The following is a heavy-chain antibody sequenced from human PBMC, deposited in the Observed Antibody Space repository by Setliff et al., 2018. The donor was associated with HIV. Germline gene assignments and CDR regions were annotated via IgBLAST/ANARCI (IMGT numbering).Heavy chain of an antibody. CDR2: IYHSGST. CDR1: AGSISSDNW. CDR3: ARSSKWFVLPDY. D-gene: IGHD2-2*01. Sequence: SLTCAVSAGSISSDNWWTWVRQSPGKGLEWVGEIYHSGSTNYNTSLKGRVAMSVDKSKNQFSLKLTSVTAADTAVYYCARSSKWFVLPDYWGQGTLVTVSS. V-gene: IGHV4-4*02. J-gene: IGHJ4*02.